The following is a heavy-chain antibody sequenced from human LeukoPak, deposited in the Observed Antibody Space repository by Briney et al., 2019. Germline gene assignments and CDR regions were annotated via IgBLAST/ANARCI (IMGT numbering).Heavy chain of an antibody. CDR1: GYTFTSYG. CDR3: ARDWYCSGGSCYSYYYYYGMDV. CDR2: IIPILGIA. J-gene: IGHJ6*02. D-gene: IGHD2-15*01. V-gene: IGHV1-69*04. Sequence: SVKVSCKASGYTFTSYGISWVRQAPGQGLEWMGRIIPILGIANYAQKFQGRVTITADKSTSTAYMELSSLRSEDTAVYYCARDWYCSGGSCYSYYYYYGMDVWGQGTTVTVSS.